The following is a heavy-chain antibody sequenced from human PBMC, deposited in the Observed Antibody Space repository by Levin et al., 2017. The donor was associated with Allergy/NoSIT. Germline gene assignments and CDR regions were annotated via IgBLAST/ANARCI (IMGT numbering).Heavy chain of an antibody. CDR1: GFTFSDYY. V-gene: IGHV3-11*01. D-gene: IGHD4-17*01. J-gene: IGHJ3*02. CDR3: ASTVTTLGPDAFDI. CDR2: ISSSGSTI. Sequence: PGGSLRLSCAASGFTFSDYYMSWIRQAPGKGLEWVSYISSSGSTIYYADSVKGRFTISRDNAKNSLYLQMNSLRAEDTAVYYCASTVTTLGPDAFDIWGQGTMVTVSS.